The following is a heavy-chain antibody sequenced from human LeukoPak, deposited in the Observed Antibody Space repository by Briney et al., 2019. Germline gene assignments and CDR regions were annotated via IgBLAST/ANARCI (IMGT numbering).Heavy chain of an antibody. J-gene: IGHJ4*02. D-gene: IGHD5-18*01. V-gene: IGHV1-69*05. CDR3: ARDREGYSSYGILEY. CDR1: GGTFSSYA. Sequence: GASVKVSCKASGGTFSSYAISWVRQAPGQGLEWMGRIIPIFGTANYAQKFQGRVTITTDESTSTAYMELSSLRSEDTAVYYCARDREGYSSYGILEYWGQGTLVTVSS. CDR2: IIPIFGTA.